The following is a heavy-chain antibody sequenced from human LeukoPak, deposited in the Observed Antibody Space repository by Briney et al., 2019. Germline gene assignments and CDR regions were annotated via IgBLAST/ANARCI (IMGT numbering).Heavy chain of an antibody. J-gene: IGHJ3*02. V-gene: IGHV4-30-4*08. CDR3: ARWGPDIVVVPAARNAFDI. Sequence: SETLSLTCTVSGGSISSGDYYWSWIRQPPGKGLEWTGYIYYSGSTYYNPSLKSRVTISVDTSKNQFSLKLSSVTAADTAVYYCARWGPDIVVVPAARNAFDIWGQGTMVTVSS. CDR1: GGSISSGDYY. CDR2: IYYSGST. D-gene: IGHD2-2*01.